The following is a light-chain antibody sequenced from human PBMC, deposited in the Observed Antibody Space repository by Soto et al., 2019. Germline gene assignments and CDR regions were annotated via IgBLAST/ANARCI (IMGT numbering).Light chain of an antibody. V-gene: IGKV4-1*01. CDR3: QQYYGTPLT. CDR1: QSVLYSSNNKNY. J-gene: IGKJ4*01. Sequence: DIMMTQSPDSLAVSLGERATINCKSSQSVLYSSNNKNYLAWYQQKPGQPPKLLIYWASTRESGVPDRFSGSGSGTDFTLTIRSLQAEDVAVYYCQQYYGTPLTFGGGTKVEI. CDR2: WAS.